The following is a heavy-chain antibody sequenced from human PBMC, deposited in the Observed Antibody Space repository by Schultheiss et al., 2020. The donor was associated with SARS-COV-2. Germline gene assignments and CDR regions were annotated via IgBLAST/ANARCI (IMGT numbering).Heavy chain of an antibody. V-gene: IGHV3-33*05. Sequence: GGSLRLSCAASGFTFSSYGMHWVRQAPGKGLEWVAVISYDGSNKYYADSVKGRFTISRDNSKNTLYLQMNSLRAEDTAVYYCAVHWVRGAFDIWGQGTMVTVSS. CDR3: AVHWVRGAFDI. CDR1: GFTFSSYG. J-gene: IGHJ3*02. CDR2: ISYDGSNK. D-gene: IGHD7-27*01.